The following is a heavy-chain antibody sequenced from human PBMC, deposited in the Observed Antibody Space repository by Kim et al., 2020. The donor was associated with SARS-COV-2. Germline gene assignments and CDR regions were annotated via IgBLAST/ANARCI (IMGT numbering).Heavy chain of an antibody. V-gene: IGHV3-15*01. J-gene: IGHJ4*02. D-gene: IGHD2-15*01. CDR2: GTT. Sequence: GTTDFAAPMKGRFSISRDDSKNTFYLQMNSLKTEDTAVYYCTTADRSILDYWGQGTLVTVSS. CDR3: TTADRSILDY.